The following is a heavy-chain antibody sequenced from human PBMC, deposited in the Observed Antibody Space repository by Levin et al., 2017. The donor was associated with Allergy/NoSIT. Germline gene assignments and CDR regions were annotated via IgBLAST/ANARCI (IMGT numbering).Heavy chain of an antibody. V-gene: IGHV3-15*01. J-gene: IGHJ5*02. D-gene: IGHD2-15*01. CDR1: GFTFSNAW. CDR2: IKSKTDGGTT. CDR3: TTRPHCSGGSCYSGWFWFDP. Sequence: PGGSLRLSCAASGFTFSNAWMSWVRQAPGKGLEWVGRIKSKTDGGTTDYAAPVKGRFTISRDDSKNTLYLQMNSLKTEDTAVYYCTTRPHCSGGSCYSGWFWFDPWGQGTLVTVSS.